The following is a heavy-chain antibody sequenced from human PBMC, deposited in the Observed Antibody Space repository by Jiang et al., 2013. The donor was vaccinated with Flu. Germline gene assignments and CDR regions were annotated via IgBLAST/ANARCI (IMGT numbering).Heavy chain of an antibody. Sequence: VQLLESGGGLVQPGGSLRLSCAASGFTFSSYAMSWVRQAPGKGLEWVSAISGSGGSTYYADSVKGRFTISRDNSKNTLYLQMNSLRAEDTAVYYCAKGGGYYYDSSGYLRLDYWGQGTLVTVSS. CDR2: ISGSGGST. D-gene: IGHD3-22*01. V-gene: IGHV3-23*01. CDR3: AKGGGYYYDSSGYLRLDY. J-gene: IGHJ4*02. CDR1: GFTFSSYA.